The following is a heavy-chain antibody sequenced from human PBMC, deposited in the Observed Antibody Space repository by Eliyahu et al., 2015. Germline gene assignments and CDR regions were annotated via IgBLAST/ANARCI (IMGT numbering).Heavy chain of an antibody. CDR2: ITPVFGTA. Sequence: QVQLMQSGAEVKKPGSSVKVSCKASGGSFSRFAISWVRQAPGQGLEWMGGITPVFGTASYAQKFQGRVTITADESTSTAYMELSSLRSEDTAVYYCAREGGDYCSGGNCFFLYWGQGTLVTVSS. D-gene: IGHD2-15*01. V-gene: IGHV1-69*01. CDR1: GGSFSRFA. CDR3: AREGGDYCSGGNCFFLY. J-gene: IGHJ4*02.